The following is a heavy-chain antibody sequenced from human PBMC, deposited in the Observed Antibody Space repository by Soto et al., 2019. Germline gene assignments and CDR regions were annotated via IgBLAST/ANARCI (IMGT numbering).Heavy chain of an antibody. CDR2: IFPADSDT. V-gene: IGHV5-51*01. CDR3: ARQTSIWHYYYYGMDV. Sequence: GESLKISCQGSGYSFTSNWIGWVRQMPGKGLEWMGIIFPADSDTRYNPSFQGQVTISADKSISTAYLQWSSLKASDTAMYYCARQTSIWHYYYYGMDVWGQGTTVTVSS. D-gene: IGHD6-6*01. CDR1: GYSFTSNW. J-gene: IGHJ6*02.